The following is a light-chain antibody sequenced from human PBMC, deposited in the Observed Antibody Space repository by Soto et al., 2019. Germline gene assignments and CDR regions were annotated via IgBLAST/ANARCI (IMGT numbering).Light chain of an antibody. J-gene: IGLJ2*01. CDR3: SSYAGSNNFVV. Sequence: QSALTQPPSASGSPGQSVTISCTGTSSDVGAYNYVSWYQQHPGKAPKLMIYEVNKRPSGVPDRFSGSKSGNTASLTVSGLPGEDEADYYCSSYAGSNNFVVFGGGTKLTVL. V-gene: IGLV2-8*01. CDR2: EVN. CDR1: SSDVGAYNY.